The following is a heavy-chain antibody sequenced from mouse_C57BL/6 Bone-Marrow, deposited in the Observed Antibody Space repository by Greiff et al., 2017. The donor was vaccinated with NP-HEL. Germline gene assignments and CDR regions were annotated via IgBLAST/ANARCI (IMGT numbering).Heavy chain of an antibody. Sequence: EVKLVESGGGLVQPGGSLKLSCAASGFTFSDYYMYWVRQTPEKRLEWVAYISNGGGSTYYPDTVKGRFTISRDNAKNTLYLQMSRLKSEDTAMYYCARRGLYYFDYWGQGTTLTVSS. CDR3: ARRGLYYFDY. V-gene: IGHV5-12*01. CDR1: GFTFSDYY. CDR2: ISNGGGST. J-gene: IGHJ2*01.